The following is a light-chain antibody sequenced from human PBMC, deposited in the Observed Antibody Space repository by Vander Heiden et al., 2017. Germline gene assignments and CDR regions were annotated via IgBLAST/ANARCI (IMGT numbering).Light chain of an antibody. CDR3: SSYTSSSTVV. CDR1: SSDVGGYNY. Sequence: QSALTPPASVSGSPGQSITISCTGTSSDVGGYNYVSWYQQHPGKAPKLMIYDVSNRPSGVSNRFSGSKSGNTASLTISGLQDEDEADYYCSSYTSSSTVVFGGGTKLTVL. V-gene: IGLV2-14*03. CDR2: DVS. J-gene: IGLJ2*01.